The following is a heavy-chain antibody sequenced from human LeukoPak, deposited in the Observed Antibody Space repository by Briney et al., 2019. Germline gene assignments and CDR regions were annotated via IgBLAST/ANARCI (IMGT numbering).Heavy chain of an antibody. J-gene: IGHJ4*02. CDR3: AKGSPGGGSFDY. CDR1: GFTFSSYA. D-gene: IGHD3-16*01. CDR2: ISGSGGST. V-gene: IGHV3-23*01. Sequence: GGSLRLSCAASGFTFSSYAMSWVRQAPGKGLEWVSAISGSGGSTYYADSVKGRFTISRDNSTNTLYRQMNSLRAEDRAVCYCAKGSPGGGSFDYWGQGTLVTVSS.